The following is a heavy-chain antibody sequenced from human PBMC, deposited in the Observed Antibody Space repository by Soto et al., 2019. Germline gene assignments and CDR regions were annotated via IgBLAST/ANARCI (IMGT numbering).Heavy chain of an antibody. CDR2: IYYSGST. J-gene: IGHJ3*01. Sequence: QLQLQESGPGLVKPSETLSLTCTVSGGSISSSSYYWGWIRQPPGKGLEWIGSIYYSGSTYYKQSLKSRLTLSVDTSKNQCPRKLSSVTAADTAVYYCARRARTGAFDLWGQGTMVTVSS. CDR1: GGSISSSSYY. CDR3: ARRARTGAFDL. V-gene: IGHV4-39*01.